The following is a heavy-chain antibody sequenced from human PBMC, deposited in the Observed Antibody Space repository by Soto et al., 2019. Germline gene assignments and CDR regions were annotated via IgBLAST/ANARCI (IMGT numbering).Heavy chain of an antibody. CDR3: ARLGLEYYYYYMDV. CDR2: IYYSGST. CDR1: VGSISSYY. D-gene: IGHD4-17*01. J-gene: IGHJ6*03. V-gene: IGHV4-59*08. Sequence: PSETLSLTCTVSVGSISSYYWSWIRQPPGKGLEWIGYIYYSGSTNYNPSLKSRVTISVDTSKNQFSLKLSSVTAADTAVYHCARLGLEYYYYYMDVWGKGTTVTVSS.